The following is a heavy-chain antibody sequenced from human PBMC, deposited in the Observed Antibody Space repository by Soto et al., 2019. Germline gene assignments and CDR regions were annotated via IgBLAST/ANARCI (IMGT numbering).Heavy chain of an antibody. Sequence: QITLKESGPTLVKPTQTLTLTCTFSGFSLSTGGVGVGWIRQPPGKALEWLALIYWDNDKRYSPSLKSRLTVTKDTSNNQVVLTMTNMDPVDTATYYCVHSRCGGDCLRSYSSHYYYGMDVWGQGTTVPVFS. J-gene: IGHJ6*02. CDR3: VHSRCGGDCLRSYSSHYYYGMDV. CDR2: IYWDNDK. D-gene: IGHD2-21*02. V-gene: IGHV2-5*02. CDR1: GFSLSTGGVG.